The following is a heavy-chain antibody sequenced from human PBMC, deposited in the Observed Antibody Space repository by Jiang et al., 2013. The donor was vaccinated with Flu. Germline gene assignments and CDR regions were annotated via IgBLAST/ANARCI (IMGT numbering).Heavy chain of an antibody. CDR3: ARVVGGDGLTYYFDY. CDR2: IIPXFGTA. J-gene: IGHJ4*02. Sequence: SYAISWVRQAPGQGLEWMGGIIPXFGTANYAQKFQGRVTITADKSTSTAYMELSSLRSEDTAVYYCARVVGGDGLTYYFDYWGQGTLVTVSS. D-gene: IGHD5-24*01. CDR1: SYA. V-gene: IGHV1-69*06.